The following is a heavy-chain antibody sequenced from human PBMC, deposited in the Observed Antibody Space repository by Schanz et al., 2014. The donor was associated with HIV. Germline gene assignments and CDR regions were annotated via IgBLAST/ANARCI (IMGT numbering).Heavy chain of an antibody. CDR1: EGTFSSYA. D-gene: IGHD3-3*01. CDR2: IIPVFGKA. V-gene: IGHV1-69*01. CDR3: ARGECDFWSGYCPHFHYFDLDV. Sequence: QVQLVQSGAEVKKPGSSVKVSCKASEGTFSSYAISWVRQAPGQGLEWMGGIIPVFGKANYAQKFEDRITITADESTSTAYMELSSLRSEDTAVYYCARGECDFWSGYCPHFHYFDLDVWGPGTSVTVSS. J-gene: IGHJ6*02.